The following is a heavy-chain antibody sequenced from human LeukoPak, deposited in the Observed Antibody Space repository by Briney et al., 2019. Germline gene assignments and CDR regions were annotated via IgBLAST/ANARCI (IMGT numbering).Heavy chain of an antibody. CDR2: INHSGST. V-gene: IGHV4-34*01. D-gene: IGHD3-3*01. J-gene: IGHJ5*02. Sequence: SETLSLTCAVYGGSFSGYYWSWIRQPPGKGLEWIGEINHSGSTNYNPSLKSRVTISVDTPKNQFSLKLSSVTAADTAVYYCARGRLAIFGVVTWFDPWGQGTLVTVSS. CDR3: ARGRLAIFGVVTWFDP. CDR1: GGSFSGYY.